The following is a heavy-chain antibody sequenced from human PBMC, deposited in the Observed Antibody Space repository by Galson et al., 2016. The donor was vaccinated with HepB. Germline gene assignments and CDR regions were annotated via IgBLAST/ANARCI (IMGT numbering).Heavy chain of an antibody. J-gene: IGHJ6*02. D-gene: IGHD2/OR15-2a*01. CDR3: ARHVSEYRSYGMDV. CDR2: IYYSGST. V-gene: IGHV4-39*01. Sequence: LVWIGSIYYSGSTHYNPSPKSRVTISGDMSKNQFSLKLSSVIAADTAVYYCARHVSEYRSYGMDVWGQGTTVAVSS.